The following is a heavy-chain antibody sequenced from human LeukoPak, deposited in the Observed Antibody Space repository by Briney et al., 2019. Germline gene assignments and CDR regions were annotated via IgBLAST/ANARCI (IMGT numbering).Heavy chain of an antibody. CDR2: IIPIFGTA. CDR1: GGTFSCYA. Sequence: ASVKVSCKASGGTFSCYAISWVRQAPGQGLEWMGGIIPIFGTANYAQKFQGRVTITADESTSTAYMELSSLRSEDTAVYYCARDLGDYGDYLGDYWGQGTLVTVSS. D-gene: IGHD4-17*01. CDR3: ARDLGDYGDYLGDY. J-gene: IGHJ4*02. V-gene: IGHV1-69*13.